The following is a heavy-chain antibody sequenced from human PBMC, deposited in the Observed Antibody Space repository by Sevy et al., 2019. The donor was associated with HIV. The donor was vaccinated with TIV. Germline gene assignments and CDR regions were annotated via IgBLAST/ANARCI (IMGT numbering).Heavy chain of an antibody. D-gene: IGHD6-13*01. CDR3: ARQSKAAPLHWYFDL. CDR2: IYYSGST. V-gene: IGHV4-39*01. CDR1: GDSISSSSHY. Sequence: SETLSLTCNVSGDSISSSSHYWGWVRQPPGKGLEWIGSIYYSGSTYYNPSLKSRVTIFEDTAKNQFSLNLNSVTVADTAIYDCARQSKAAPLHWYFDLWGRGTLVTVSS. J-gene: IGHJ2*01.